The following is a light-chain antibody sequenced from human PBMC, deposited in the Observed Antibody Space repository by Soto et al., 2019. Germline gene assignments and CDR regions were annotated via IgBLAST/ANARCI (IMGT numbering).Light chain of an antibody. Sequence: DIQMTQSPASLSASVGDRVTITCRASQNIKKSLNWYQETPGKAPKLLIYAASTLESGVPSRFSGSGSGTDFTLTIDSLQPEDFATYYCQQSYCSPLTFGGGTKVQIK. J-gene: IGKJ4*01. CDR3: QQSYCSPLT. CDR2: AAS. V-gene: IGKV1-39*01. CDR1: QNIKKS.